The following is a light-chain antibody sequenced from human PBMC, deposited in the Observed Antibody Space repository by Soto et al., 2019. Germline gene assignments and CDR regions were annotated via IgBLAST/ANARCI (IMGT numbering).Light chain of an antibody. J-gene: IGLJ1*01. CDR3: SSYTSSSTRV. Sequence: QSVLTQPASVSGSPGQSITISCTGTSSDVGAYDYVSWYQQHPDKAPKLMIYEVSNRPSGVSNRFSGSKSVNTATLTISGFQVENGADYDCSSYTSSSTRVFGTGTKVT. CDR2: EVS. V-gene: IGLV2-14*03. CDR1: SSDVGAYDY.